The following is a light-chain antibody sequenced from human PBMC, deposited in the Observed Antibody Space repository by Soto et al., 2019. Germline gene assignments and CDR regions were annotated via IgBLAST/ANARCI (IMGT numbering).Light chain of an antibody. Sequence: EIVMTQSPATLSVSPGERATLSCRASQSVRSNLAWHQQKPGQAPRLVIYAASTRATGIPDRFSGSVSGTEFTLTISSLQSEDFAVYYCQQYNEWPPFTFGQGTRLEI. J-gene: IGKJ5*01. CDR2: AAS. V-gene: IGKV3-15*01. CDR1: QSVRSN. CDR3: QQYNEWPPFT.